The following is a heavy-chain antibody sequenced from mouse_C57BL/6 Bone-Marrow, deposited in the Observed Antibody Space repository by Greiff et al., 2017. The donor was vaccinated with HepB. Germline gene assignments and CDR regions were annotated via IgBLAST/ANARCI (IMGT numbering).Heavy chain of an antibody. D-gene: IGHD1-1*01. CDR3: TPYYYGSSYWYFDV. V-gene: IGHV1-5*01. CDR1: GYTFTSYW. Sequence: VQLKQSGTVLARPGASVKMSCKTSGYTFTSYWMHWVKQRPGQGLEWIGAIYPGNSDTSYNQKFKGKAKLTAVTSASTAYMELSSLTNEDSAVYYCTPYYYGSSYWYFDVWGTGTTVTVSS. J-gene: IGHJ1*03. CDR2: IYPGNSDT.